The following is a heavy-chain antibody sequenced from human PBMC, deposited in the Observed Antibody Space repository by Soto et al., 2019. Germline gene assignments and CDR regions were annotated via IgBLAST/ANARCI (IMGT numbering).Heavy chain of an antibody. CDR1: GFTFSDYS. J-gene: IGHJ4*02. CDR3: ARGSAHIQVQTFDY. Sequence: PGGSLRLSCAASGFTFSDYSMHWVRQAPGKGLEWVSSISGDSGSIYYADSLKGRFTISRDNAKNSLYLQMNSLRAEDTAVYSCARGSAHIQVQTFDYWGQGTLVTVSS. D-gene: IGHD1-1*01. V-gene: IGHV3-21*01. CDR2: ISGDSGSI.